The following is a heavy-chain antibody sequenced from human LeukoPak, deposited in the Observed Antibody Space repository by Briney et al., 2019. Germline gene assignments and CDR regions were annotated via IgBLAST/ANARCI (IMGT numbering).Heavy chain of an antibody. J-gene: IGHJ4*02. CDR1: GFTVSSNY. Sequence: GGSLRLSCAASGFTVSSNYMSWVRQAPGKGLEWVSVIYSGGSTYYADSVKGRFTISRDNSKNTLYLQMNSLRAEDTAVYYCARVTYSSSRDYWGQGTLVTVSS. V-gene: IGHV3-53*01. D-gene: IGHD6-13*01. CDR3: ARVTYSSSRDY. CDR2: IYSGGST.